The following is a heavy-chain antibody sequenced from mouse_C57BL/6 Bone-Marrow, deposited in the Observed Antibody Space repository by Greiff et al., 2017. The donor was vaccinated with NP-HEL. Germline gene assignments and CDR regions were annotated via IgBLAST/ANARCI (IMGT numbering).Heavy chain of an antibody. CDR2: IYPRSGNA. D-gene: IGHD2-3*01. CDR1: GYTFTSYG. CDR3: ARLEDGYYVPAWFAY. J-gene: IGHJ3*01. Sequence: SGAELARPGASVKLSCKASGYTFTSYGISWVKQRTGQGLEWIGEIYPRSGNAYYNEKFKGKATLTADKSSSTAYMELRSLTSEDSAVYFCARLEDGYYVPAWFAYWGQGTLVTVSA. V-gene: IGHV1-81*01.